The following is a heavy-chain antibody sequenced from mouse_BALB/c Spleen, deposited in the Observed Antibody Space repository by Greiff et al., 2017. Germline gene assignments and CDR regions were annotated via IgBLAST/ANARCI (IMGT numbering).Heavy chain of an antibody. CDR3: APLWLRRTGTSGFAY. V-gene: IGHV3-8*02. J-gene: IGHJ3*01. CDR1: GDSITSGY. Sequence: EVQLVESGPSLVKPSQTLSLTCSVTGDSITSGYWNWIRKFPGNKLEYMGYISYSGSTYYNPSLKSRISITRDTSKNQYYLQLNSVTTEDTATYYCAPLWLRRTGTSGFAYWGQGTLVTVSA. D-gene: IGHD2-2*01. CDR2: ISYSGST.